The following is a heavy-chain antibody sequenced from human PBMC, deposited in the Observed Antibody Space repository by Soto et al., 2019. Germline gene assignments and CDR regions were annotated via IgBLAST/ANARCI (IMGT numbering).Heavy chain of an antibody. V-gene: IGHV4-30-4*08. CDR2: IYYSGST. D-gene: IGHD3-10*01. CDR3: ARVGGFGATTIDY. J-gene: IGHJ4*02. Sequence: SETLSLPCAFYGGSFSGYYWSLIRQPPGKGLEWIGYIYYSGSTYYNPSLKSRVTISVDTSKNQFSLKLSSVTAADTAVYYCARVGGFGATTIDYWGQGTLVTVSS. CDR1: GGSFSGYY.